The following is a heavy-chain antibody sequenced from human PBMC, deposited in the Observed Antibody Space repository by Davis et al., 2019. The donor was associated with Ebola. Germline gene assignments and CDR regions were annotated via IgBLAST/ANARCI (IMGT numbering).Heavy chain of an antibody. CDR1: GGSINSGAYS. CDR3: ARDDLSGLIDS. V-gene: IGHV4-30-2*01. Sequence: SETLSLTCILSGGSINSGAYSWTWIRQPPGKALEWIGYISHSGSAYYNPSLKSRVTLSVDRSKNQFSLNLTSVTAADTAVYFCARDDLSGLIDSWGQGTLVTVSS. CDR2: ISHSGSA. J-gene: IGHJ4*02. D-gene: IGHD1-26*01.